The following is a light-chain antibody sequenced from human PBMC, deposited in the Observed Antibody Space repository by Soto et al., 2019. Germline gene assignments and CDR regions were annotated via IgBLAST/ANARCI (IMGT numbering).Light chain of an antibody. CDR3: QQYNNWPPV. V-gene: IGKV3-15*01. Sequence: EIVMTQSPATLSVSPGERATLSCRASQSVSSNLAWYQQKPGQAPRLLIYGASTRATGIPARFSGSGFGTEFALTISSLQSEDFAVYYCQQYNNWPPVFGQGTKLEIK. CDR1: QSVSSN. CDR2: GAS. J-gene: IGKJ2*01.